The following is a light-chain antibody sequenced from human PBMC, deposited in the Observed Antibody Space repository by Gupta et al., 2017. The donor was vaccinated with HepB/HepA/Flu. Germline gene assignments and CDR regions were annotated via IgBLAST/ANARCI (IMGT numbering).Light chain of an antibody. J-gene: IGKJ2*04. Sequence: EIVLTQSPGTLSLSPGESATLSCRASQSVSSSYLAWYQQKPGQAPRLLIYGASSRATGIPDRFSGSGSGTDFTLTISRLEPEDFAVYYCQQYGTSPTCSFGQGTKLEIK. CDR2: GAS. V-gene: IGKV3-20*01. CDR1: QSVSSSY. CDR3: QQYGTSPTCS.